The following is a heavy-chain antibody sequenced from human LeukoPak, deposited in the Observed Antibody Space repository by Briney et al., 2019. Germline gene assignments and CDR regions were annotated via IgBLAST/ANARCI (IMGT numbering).Heavy chain of an antibody. CDR1: GFTFSSYA. V-gene: IGHV3-30-3*01. D-gene: IGHD4-17*01. J-gene: IGHJ5*02. CDR2: ISYDGSNK. Sequence: PGRSLRLSCAASGFTFSSYAMHRVRQAPGKGLEWVAVISYDGSNKYYADSVKGRFTISRDNSKNTLYLQMNSLRAEDTAVYYCAREPSDYGDPEGWFDPWGQGTLVTVSS. CDR3: AREPSDYGDPEGWFDP.